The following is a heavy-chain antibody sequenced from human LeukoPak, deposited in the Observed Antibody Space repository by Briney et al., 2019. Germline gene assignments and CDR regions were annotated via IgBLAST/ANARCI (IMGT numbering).Heavy chain of an antibody. CDR3: GRGSRISDY. D-gene: IGHD2-15*01. V-gene: IGHV3-7*01. J-gene: IGHJ4*02. Sequence: GGSLRLSCEVSGFIFSSYWMSWVRQAPGKGPEWVAHIKQDGSEKDYVDSVEGQFTISRDNGKNSLYLQMNSLRAEDTAVYYCGRGSRISDYWGQGTQVTVSS. CDR1: GFIFSSYW. CDR2: IKQDGSEK.